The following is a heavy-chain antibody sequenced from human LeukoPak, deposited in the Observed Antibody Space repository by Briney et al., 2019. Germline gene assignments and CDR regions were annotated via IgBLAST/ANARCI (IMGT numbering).Heavy chain of an antibody. Sequence: PGRSLRLSCVASGFTFNSYAMYWVRQAPGKGLEWISGIFGSGGSAHYADSVKGRFTISRDNSKNTVYLQLDSLRVEDTAVYYCGKTTVGYSSGRYPGWPVDYWGQGALVTVSS. D-gene: IGHD2-15*01. CDR1: GFTFNSYA. CDR3: GKTTVGYSSGRYPGWPVDY. J-gene: IGHJ4*02. V-gene: IGHV3-23*01. CDR2: IFGSGGSA.